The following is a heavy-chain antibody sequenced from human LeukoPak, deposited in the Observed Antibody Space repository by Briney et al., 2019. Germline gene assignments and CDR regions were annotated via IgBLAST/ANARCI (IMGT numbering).Heavy chain of an antibody. Sequence: TSETLSLTCAVSGYSISTGYYWGWVRQPPGKGLEWIGNSYHSGTSYYNPSLKSRVSISVDTSKNQFSLKLRSVTAADTAVYYCVRKYGSNAGYFDYWGQGALVTVSS. D-gene: IGHD4-23*01. J-gene: IGHJ4*02. CDR3: VRKYGSNAGYFDY. CDR1: GYSISTGYY. CDR2: SYHSGTS. V-gene: IGHV4-38-2*01.